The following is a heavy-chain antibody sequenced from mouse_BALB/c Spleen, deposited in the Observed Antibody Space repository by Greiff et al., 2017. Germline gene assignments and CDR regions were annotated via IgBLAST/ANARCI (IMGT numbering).Heavy chain of an antibody. D-gene: IGHD4-1*01. V-gene: IGHV1-7*01. CDR3: PAGTNFDY. Sequence: QVQLQQSGAELAKPGASVKMSCKASGYTFTSYWMHWVKQRPGQGLEWIGYINPSTGYTEYNQKFKDKATLTADKSSSTAYRQLSSLTSEDSAVYYCPAGTNFDYGGKGTTLTVSS. J-gene: IGHJ2*01. CDR2: INPSTGYT. CDR1: GYTFTSYW.